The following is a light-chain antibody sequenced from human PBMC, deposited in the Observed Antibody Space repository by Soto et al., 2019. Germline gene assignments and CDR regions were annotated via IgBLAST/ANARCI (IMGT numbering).Light chain of an antibody. CDR2: GAS. CDR3: QHSGSSPPWT. Sequence: EIVLTQSPGTLSLSPGERATLSCRATESIRSSYLAWYQQKSGQATRLLIYGASSGSTGIPDRFSGSGSGTDFTLTISRLEPEDFAVYYCQHSGSSPPWTFGQGTKVEIK. J-gene: IGKJ1*01. CDR1: ESIRSSY. V-gene: IGKV3-20*01.